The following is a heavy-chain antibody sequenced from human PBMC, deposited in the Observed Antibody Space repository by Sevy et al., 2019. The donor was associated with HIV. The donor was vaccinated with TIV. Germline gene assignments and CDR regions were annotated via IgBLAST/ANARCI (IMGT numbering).Heavy chain of an antibody. CDR3: AAMGNDYGDYQGGAFDI. D-gene: IGHD4-17*01. Sequence: SETLSLTCTVSGGPISSSSYYWGWIRQPPGKGLEWIGSIYYSGSTYYNPSLKSRVTISVDTSKNQFSLKLSSVTAADTAVYYCAAMGNDYGDYQGGAFDIWGQGTMVTVSS. CDR2: IYYSGST. J-gene: IGHJ3*02. V-gene: IGHV4-39*01. CDR1: GGPISSSSYY.